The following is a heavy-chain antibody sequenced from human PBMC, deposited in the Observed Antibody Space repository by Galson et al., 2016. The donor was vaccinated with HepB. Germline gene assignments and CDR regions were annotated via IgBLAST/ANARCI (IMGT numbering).Heavy chain of an antibody. CDR1: GDFINGYY. Sequence: SETLSLTCTVSGDFINGYYCAWIRQPPGRGLEYLGHISHTGATSYNPSLNSRLTMSVDTSKNQFSLRLSSVTVADTAVYYCAVPSAPYYYGMDLWGQGTTVTVSS. CDR2: ISHTGAT. V-gene: IGHV4-59*08. J-gene: IGHJ6*02. CDR3: AVPSAPYYYGMDL.